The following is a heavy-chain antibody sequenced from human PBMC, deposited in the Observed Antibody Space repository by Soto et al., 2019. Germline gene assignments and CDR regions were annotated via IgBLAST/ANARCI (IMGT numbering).Heavy chain of an antibody. V-gene: IGHV3-21*01. Sequence: GGSLRLSCAASGFTFSSYSMNWVRQAPGKGLEWVSSISSSSSYIYYADSVKGRFTISRDNAKNSLYLKMNSLRAEDTAVYYCARGGAFYYYYYGMDVWGQGTKVTVSS. CDR2: ISSSSSYI. CDR1: GFTFSSYS. J-gene: IGHJ6*02. CDR3: ARGGAFYYYYYGMDV.